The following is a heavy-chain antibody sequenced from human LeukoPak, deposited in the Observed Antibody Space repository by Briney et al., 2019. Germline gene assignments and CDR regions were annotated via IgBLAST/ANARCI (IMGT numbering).Heavy chain of an antibody. V-gene: IGHV1-24*01. CDR2: FDPEDGET. D-gene: IGHD2-2*01. Sequence: ASVKVSSKVSGYTLSNLSMHWVRQAPGKGLEWMGGFDPEDGETIYAQKFQGRVTMTEDTSTDTAYMELSSLRSEDTAVYYCATDPLNVVVPAATKFYGMDVWGQGTTVTVSS. CDR1: GYTLSNLS. J-gene: IGHJ6*02. CDR3: ATDPLNVVVPAATKFYGMDV.